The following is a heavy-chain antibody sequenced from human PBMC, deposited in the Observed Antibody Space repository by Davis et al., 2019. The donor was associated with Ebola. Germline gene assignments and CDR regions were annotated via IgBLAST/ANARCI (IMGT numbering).Heavy chain of an antibody. Sequence: GESLKISCAASGFMFSSCGMNWVRQAPGKGLEWVSYISSSSSTIYYADSVKGRFIISRDNAKNSLYLQMNSLRDEDTAVYFCARGGKLPVGYYYYGMDVWGQGTTVTVSS. D-gene: IGHD2-15*01. CDR3: ARGGKLPVGYYYYGMDV. CDR1: GFMFSSCG. J-gene: IGHJ6*02. V-gene: IGHV3-48*02. CDR2: ISSSSSTI.